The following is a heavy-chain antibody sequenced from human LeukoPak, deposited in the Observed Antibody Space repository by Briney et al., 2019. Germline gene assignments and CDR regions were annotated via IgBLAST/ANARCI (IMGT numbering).Heavy chain of an antibody. Sequence: SETLSLTCAVSGYSISSPYYWSWIRQPPGKGLKWIGYIYYSGSTNYNPSLKSRVTISVDTSKNQFSLKLSSVTAADTAVYYCARDVGYCSSTSCYWRTATNNWFDPWGQGTLVTVSS. CDR1: GYSISSPYY. CDR2: IYYSGST. D-gene: IGHD2-2*01. V-gene: IGHV4-59*01. CDR3: ARDVGYCSSTSCYWRTATNNWFDP. J-gene: IGHJ5*02.